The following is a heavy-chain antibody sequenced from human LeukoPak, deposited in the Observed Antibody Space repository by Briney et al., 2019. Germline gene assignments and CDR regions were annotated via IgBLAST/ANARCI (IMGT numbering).Heavy chain of an antibody. J-gene: IGHJ4*02. Sequence: GGSLTLSCTASGFTFSSYCMHWVRQAPGKGLEWVAFIRYDGSNKYYADSVKGRFTISRDNSNNTLYLQMNSLRAEDTAVYYCAKIWFGELSTDYWGQGTLVTVSS. CDR3: AKIWFGELSTDY. CDR1: GFTFSSYC. D-gene: IGHD3-10*01. CDR2: IRYDGSNK. V-gene: IGHV3-30*02.